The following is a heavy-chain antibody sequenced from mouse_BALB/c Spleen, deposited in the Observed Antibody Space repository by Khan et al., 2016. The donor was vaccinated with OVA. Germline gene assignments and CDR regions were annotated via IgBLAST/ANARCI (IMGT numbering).Heavy chain of an antibody. J-gene: IGHJ4*01. V-gene: IGHV2-6-4*01. Sequence: QVQLKESGPGLVAPSQSLSITCTVSGFSLSRYNIHWVRQPPGKGLEWLGMIWGGGVTDYHSTLKSRLNISKDNSKSQVFLRMNSLQTDDSAMYYGARAYYRYDGYYAMDYWGQGTSVTVSS. CDR2: IWGGGVT. CDR3: ARAYYRYDGYYAMDY. D-gene: IGHD2-14*01. CDR1: GFSLSRYN.